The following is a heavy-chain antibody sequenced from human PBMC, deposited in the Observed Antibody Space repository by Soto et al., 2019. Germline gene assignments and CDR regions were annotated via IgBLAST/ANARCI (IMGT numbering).Heavy chain of an antibody. V-gene: IGHV4-59*01. Sequence: SETLSLTCTVSGGSLRGYSWSWIRQSPGKGLEWIGYVYSGGGTNYSPSFMGRVTISVDTTDNQFSLKLNSVTAADTAVYYCARGKLWGYYYGMDVWGQGATVT. CDR3: ARGKLWGYYYGMDV. CDR2: VYSGGGT. D-gene: IGHD2-21*01. J-gene: IGHJ6*02. CDR1: GGSLRGYS.